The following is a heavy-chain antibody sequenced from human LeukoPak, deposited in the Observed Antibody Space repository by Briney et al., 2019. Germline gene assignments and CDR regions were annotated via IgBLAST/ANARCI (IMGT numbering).Heavy chain of an antibody. J-gene: IGHJ5*02. CDR3: ARLRITMVRGAWFDP. CDR1: GASISNSNW. V-gene: IGHV4-4*02. D-gene: IGHD3-10*01. Sequence: SETLSLTCAVSGASISNSNWWSWVRQPPGKGLQWIGEISHSGTTNYNPSLKSRVTISVDKSNNHFSLNLTSVTAADTAVYYCARLRITMVRGAWFDPWGQGTLVAVSS. CDR2: ISHSGTT.